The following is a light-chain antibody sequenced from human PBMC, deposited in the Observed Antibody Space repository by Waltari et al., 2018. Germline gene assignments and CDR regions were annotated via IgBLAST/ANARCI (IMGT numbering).Light chain of an antibody. CDR3: CSYAGSAPRLV. J-gene: IGLJ3*02. V-gene: IGLV2-23*02. Sequence: QSALTQPASVSGSPGQSITISCTGTSNNVGSYYLVSGYPFRPGEVPKLLIYEVIKRPSGVSDRFSGSKSDNTASLTISRLQAEDEAAYYCCSYAGSAPRLVFGGGTNLTVL. CDR1: SNNVGSYYL. CDR2: EVI.